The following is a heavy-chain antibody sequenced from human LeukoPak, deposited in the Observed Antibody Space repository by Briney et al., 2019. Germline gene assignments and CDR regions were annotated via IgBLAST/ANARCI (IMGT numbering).Heavy chain of an antibody. J-gene: IGHJ4*02. D-gene: IGHD2/OR15-2a*01. CDR2: IYTSGST. CDR3: ARDYKGVLLTY. CDR1: GGSISSGSYY. V-gene: IGHV4-61*02. Sequence: PSQTLSLTCTVSGGSISSGSYYWSWIRQPAGKGLEWIGRIYTSGSTNYNPSLKSRVTISVDTSKNQFSLKLSPVTAADTAVYYCARDYKGVLLTYWGQGTLVTVSS.